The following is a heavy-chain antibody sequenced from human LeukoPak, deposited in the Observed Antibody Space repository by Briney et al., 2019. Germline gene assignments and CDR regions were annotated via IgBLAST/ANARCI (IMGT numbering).Heavy chain of an antibody. V-gene: IGHV1-46*01. D-gene: IGHD2-21*01. J-gene: IGHJ6*02. CDR3: ARSVIPLGMDV. Sequence: EASVKVPCKASGYTFTSYYMHWVRQAPGQGLEWMGIINPSGGSTSYAQKFQGRVTMTRDTSTSTVYMELSSLRSEDTAVYYCARSVIPLGMDVWGQGTTVTVSS. CDR1: GYTFTSYY. CDR2: INPSGGST.